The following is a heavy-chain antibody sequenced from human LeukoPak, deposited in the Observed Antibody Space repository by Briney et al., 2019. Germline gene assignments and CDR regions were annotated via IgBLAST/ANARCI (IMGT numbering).Heavy chain of an antibody. CDR3: AKCRVETYSSGWCNWLDP. CDR1: GFTFNTYA. J-gene: IGHJ5*02. D-gene: IGHD6-19*01. V-gene: IGHV3-23*01. CDR2: IISDGKT. Sequence: GGSLRLSCAASGFTFNTYAMSYLPQAPGLGLEGVSAIISDGKTHYAHSVKGRFTISRDNSKNTLSLQMNSLRAEDTALYYCAKCRVETYSSGWCNWLDPWGQGTQVTVSS.